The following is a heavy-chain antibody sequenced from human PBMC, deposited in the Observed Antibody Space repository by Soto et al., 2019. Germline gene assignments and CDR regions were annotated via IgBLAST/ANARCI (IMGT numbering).Heavy chain of an antibody. J-gene: IGHJ6*02. CDR2: ISGSGGST. CDR1: GFTFSSYA. D-gene: IGHD4-4*01. Sequence: GGSLRLSCAASGFTFSSYAMSWVRQAPGKGLEWVSAISGSGGSTYYADSVKGRFTISRDNSKNTLYLQMNSLRAEDTAVYYGAKDTAGTVTYYYGMDVWGQGTTVTVSS. CDR3: AKDTAGTVTYYYGMDV. V-gene: IGHV3-23*01.